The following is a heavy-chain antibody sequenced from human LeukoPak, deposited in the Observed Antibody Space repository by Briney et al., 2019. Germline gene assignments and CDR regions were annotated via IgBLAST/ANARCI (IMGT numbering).Heavy chain of an antibody. CDR1: GSSITTGFY. V-gene: IGHV4-38-2*01. CDR2: IYHTGSA. Sequence: SETLSLTCVVSGSSITTGFYWGWIRQPPGQGLEWIGNIYHTGSAYYNPSLKSRVTISVDTSKNQFSLKLSSVTAADTAVYYCARGGDTDILTGLDVWGQGTTVTVSS. D-gene: IGHD3-9*01. J-gene: IGHJ6*02. CDR3: ARGGDTDILTGLDV.